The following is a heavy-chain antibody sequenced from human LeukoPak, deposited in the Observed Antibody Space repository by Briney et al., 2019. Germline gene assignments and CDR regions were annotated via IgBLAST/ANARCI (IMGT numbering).Heavy chain of an antibody. CDR3: AKGRWGLTINNFDL. J-gene: IGHJ3*01. D-gene: IGHD4/OR15-4a*01. CDR2: ISWNSGNI. V-gene: IGHV3-9*01. Sequence: PGRSLRLSCAASGFTFDDYAMHWVRQAPGKGLEWVSGISWNSGNIGYADSVKGRFTISRDSSKNTLYLQMNSLGGEDTALYYCAKGRWGLTINNFDLWGQGTMVTVSS. CDR1: GFTFDDYA.